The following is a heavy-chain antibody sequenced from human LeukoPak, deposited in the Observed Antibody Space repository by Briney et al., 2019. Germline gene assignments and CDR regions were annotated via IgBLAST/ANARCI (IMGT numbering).Heavy chain of an antibody. J-gene: IGHJ6*03. CDR1: GFTVSSNY. V-gene: IGHV3-66*02. Sequence: GGSLRLSCAASGFTVSSNYMSWVRQAPGKGLEWVSVIYSGGSTYSADSVKGRFTISRDNSKNTLYLQMNSLRAEDAAVYYCARNLDYYYMDVWGKGPTVTVSS. CDR2: IYSGGST. CDR3: ARNLDYYYMDV.